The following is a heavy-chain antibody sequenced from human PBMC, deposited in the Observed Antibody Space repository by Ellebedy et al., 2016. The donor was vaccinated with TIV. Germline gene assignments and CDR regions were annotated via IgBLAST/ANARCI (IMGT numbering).Heavy chain of an antibody. D-gene: IGHD3-9*01. CDR2: INNKNEGEST. CDR3: ARKRKFDVMLDY. CDR1: GFTFGNAW. J-gene: IGHJ4*02. Sequence: PGGSLRLSCAASGFTFGNAWMTWVRPAPGKGPEWVGRINNKNEGESTDYAAPVKGRFTISRDDSESIAFLQMNSLKIGDTAVYYCARKRKFDVMLDYWGQGTLVTVSS. V-gene: IGHV3-15*01.